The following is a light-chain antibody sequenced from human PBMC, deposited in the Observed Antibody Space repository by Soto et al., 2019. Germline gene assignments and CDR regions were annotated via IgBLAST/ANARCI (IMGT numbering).Light chain of an antibody. Sequence: QSVLTQPPSVSGAPGQRVTLSCTGNTSNLGAGYDVHWYQQLPGAAPKLVIFGNRNRPSGVPQRFSGSKSGTSASLSITGLQAEDEADYYCQAYDYSLTASVFGGGTKLTVL. CDR2: GNR. CDR1: TSNLGAGYD. J-gene: IGLJ3*02. V-gene: IGLV1-40*01. CDR3: QAYDYSLTASV.